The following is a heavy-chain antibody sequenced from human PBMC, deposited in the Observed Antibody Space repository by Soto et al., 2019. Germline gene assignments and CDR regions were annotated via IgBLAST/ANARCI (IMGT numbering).Heavy chain of an antibody. Sequence: ASVKVSCKASGYTFTGYYMHWVRQAPGQGLEWMGWINPNSGGTNYAQKFQGWVTMTRDTSISTAYMELSRLRSDDTAVYYCARSGYSGYGPSNFDYWGQGTLVTVSS. CDR3: ARSGYSGYGPSNFDY. J-gene: IGHJ4*02. CDR2: INPNSGGT. CDR1: GYTFTGYY. V-gene: IGHV1-2*04. D-gene: IGHD5-12*01.